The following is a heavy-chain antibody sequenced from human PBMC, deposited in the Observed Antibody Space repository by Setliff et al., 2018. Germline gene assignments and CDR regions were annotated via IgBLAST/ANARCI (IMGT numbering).Heavy chain of an antibody. V-gene: IGHV4-59*11. CDR2: IFYGGNT. Sequence: PSETLSLTCTVSGGSISTHYWSWIRQPPGKGLEWIGYIFYGGNTNYNPSLKSRVAISVDSSKNQFFLKLSSVTAADTAVYYCARDRATMVRGVISYFYYYMDVWGGGTTGTVS. CDR1: GGSISTHY. D-gene: IGHD3-10*01. CDR3: ARDRATMVRGVISYFYYYMDV. J-gene: IGHJ6*03.